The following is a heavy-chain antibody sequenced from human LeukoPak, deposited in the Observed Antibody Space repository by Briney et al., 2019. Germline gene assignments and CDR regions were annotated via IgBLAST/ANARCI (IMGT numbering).Heavy chain of an antibody. V-gene: IGHV3-53*01. CDR2: IYGGGST. Sequence: PGGSLRLSCAASGFTVSSNYMSWVRQAPGKGLEWVSVIYGGGSTKYADSVKGRFTTSRDNSKNTLYLQMNSLRAEDTAVYYCARGLPGIAAAPRFYCDYFDYWGQGTLVTVSS. CDR3: ARGLPGIAAAPRFYCDYFDY. J-gene: IGHJ4*02. CDR1: GFTVSSNY. D-gene: IGHD6-13*01.